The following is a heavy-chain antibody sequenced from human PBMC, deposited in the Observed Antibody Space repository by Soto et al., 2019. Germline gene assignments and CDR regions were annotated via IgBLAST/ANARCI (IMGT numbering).Heavy chain of an antibody. CDR2: ISWNGGST. D-gene: IGHD2-2*02. Sequence: GGSLRLSCAASGFTFDDYTMHWVRQAPGKGLEWVSLISWNGGSTYYADSVKGRFTISRENSKNSLYLQMNSLRTEDTALYYCAKDTRYCSSTSCYTFDYWGQGTLVTVSS. CDR1: GFTFDDYT. J-gene: IGHJ4*02. CDR3: AKDTRYCSSTSCYTFDY. V-gene: IGHV3-43*01.